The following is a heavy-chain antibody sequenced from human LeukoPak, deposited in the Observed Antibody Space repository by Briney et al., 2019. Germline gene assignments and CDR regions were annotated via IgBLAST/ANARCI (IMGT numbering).Heavy chain of an antibody. CDR2: IYTSGST. CDR3: ARAGDDFWSGYLDY. D-gene: IGHD3-3*01. Sequence: SETLSLTCTVSGGSISSYYWSWIRQPAGKGLEWIGRIYTSGSTNYNPSLKSRVTMSVDTSKNQISLKLSSVTAADTAVYYCARAGDDFWSGYLDYWGQGTLVTVSS. V-gene: IGHV4-4*07. CDR1: GGSISSYY. J-gene: IGHJ4*02.